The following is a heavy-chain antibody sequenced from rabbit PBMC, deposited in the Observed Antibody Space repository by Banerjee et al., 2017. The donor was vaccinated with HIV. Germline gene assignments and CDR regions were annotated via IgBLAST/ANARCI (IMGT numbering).Heavy chain of an antibody. D-gene: IGHD6-1*01. J-gene: IGHJ4*01. CDR3: ARGIYSSYGYANNL. CDR1: GFSFNNNYY. Sequence: QSLEESGGDLVKPGASLTLTCTASGFSFNNNYYMCWVRQAPGKGLEWIACIETSGGGTYYVSWAKGRFTISKTSSTTVTLQMTSLTAADTATYFCARGIYSSYGYANNLWGPGTLVTVS. CDR2: IETSGGGT. V-gene: IGHV1S40*01.